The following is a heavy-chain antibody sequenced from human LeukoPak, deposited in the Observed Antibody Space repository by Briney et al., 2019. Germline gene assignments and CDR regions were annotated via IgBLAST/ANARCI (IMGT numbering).Heavy chain of an antibody. D-gene: IGHD6-6*01. CDR2: ISYDGSNK. V-gene: IGHV3-30*18. CDR3: AKIWGSSSVDDY. Sequence: PGGSLRLSCAASGFTFSSYAMHWVRQAPGKGLEWVAVISYDGSNKYYADSVKGRFTISRDNSKNTLYLQMNSLRAEDTAVYYCAKIWGSSSVDDYWGQGTLVTVSS. J-gene: IGHJ4*02. CDR1: GFTFSSYA.